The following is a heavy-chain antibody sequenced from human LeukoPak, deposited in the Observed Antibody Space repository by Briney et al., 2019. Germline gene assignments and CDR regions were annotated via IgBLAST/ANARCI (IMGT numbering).Heavy chain of an antibody. CDR3: ARPRYIAATGRDSYYMDV. D-gene: IGHD6-13*01. V-gene: IGHV3-48*01. CDR2: ISSSSSSTI. CDR1: GFTFGDYW. Sequence: GGSLRLSCAASGFTFGDYWMTWVRQAPGKGLEWVSYISSSSSSTIYYADSVKGRFTISRGNAKNSLYLQMNSLRAEDTAVYYCARPRYIAATGRDSYYMDVWGKGTTVTVSS. J-gene: IGHJ6*03.